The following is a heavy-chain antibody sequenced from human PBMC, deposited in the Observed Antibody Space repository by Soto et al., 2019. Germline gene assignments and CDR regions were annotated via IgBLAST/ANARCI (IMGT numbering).Heavy chain of an antibody. V-gene: IGHV1-69*01. D-gene: IGHD3-3*01. J-gene: IGHJ4*02. CDR2: VIPIFSIM. CDR1: GGTLSNYA. Sequence: QVQLVQSGAEVKKPGSSVKVSCKASGGTLSNYAIAWVRLAPGQGLEWVGGVIPIFSIMKYAQKFQDRVTFTADDSTNTAYMELSSLTSEDTAVYYCARGRTILGVVKFDYWGQGTLVTVSS. CDR3: ARGRTILGVVKFDY.